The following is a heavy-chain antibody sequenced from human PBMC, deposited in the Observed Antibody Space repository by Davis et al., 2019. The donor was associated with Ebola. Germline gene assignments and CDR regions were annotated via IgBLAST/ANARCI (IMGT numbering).Heavy chain of an antibody. CDR2: INPSGGST. D-gene: IGHD2-15*01. CDR3: ARPSLSGVVVAASFDY. Sequence: ASVKVSCKASGYTFTSYYMHWVRQAPGQGLEWMGIINPSGGSTSYAQKFQGRVTITRDTSTSTVYMELSSLRSEDTAVYYCARPSLSGVVVAASFDYWGQGTLVTVSS. J-gene: IGHJ4*02. CDR1: GYTFTSYY. V-gene: IGHV1-46*01.